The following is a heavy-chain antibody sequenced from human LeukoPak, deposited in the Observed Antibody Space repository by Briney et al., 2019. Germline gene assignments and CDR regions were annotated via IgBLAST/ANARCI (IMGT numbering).Heavy chain of an antibody. CDR2: ISAYNGNT. Sequence: ASVKVSCKASGYTFTSYGISWVRQAPGQGLEWMGWISAYNGNTNYAQKLQGRVTMTTDTSTSTAYMELRSLRSDDTAVYYCARDSTWRPPERGYSYGSDLRHDYYYYYMDVWGKGTTVTVSS. J-gene: IGHJ6*03. CDR1: GYTFTSYG. CDR3: ARDSTWRPPERGYSYGSDLRHDYYYYYMDV. D-gene: IGHD5-18*01. V-gene: IGHV1-18*01.